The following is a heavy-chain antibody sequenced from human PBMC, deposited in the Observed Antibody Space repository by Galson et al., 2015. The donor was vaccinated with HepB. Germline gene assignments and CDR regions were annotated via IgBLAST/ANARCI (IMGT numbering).Heavy chain of an antibody. CDR3: AREGEGGVLRYFDWLDY. Sequence: SLRLSCAASGFTFSSYWMSWVRQAPGKGLEWVANIKQDGSEKYYVDSVKGRFTISRDNAKNSLYLQMNSLRAEDTAVYYCAREGEGGVLRYFDWLDYWGQGTLVTVSS. J-gene: IGHJ4*02. CDR2: IKQDGSEK. CDR1: GFTFSSYW. V-gene: IGHV3-7*01. D-gene: IGHD3-9*01.